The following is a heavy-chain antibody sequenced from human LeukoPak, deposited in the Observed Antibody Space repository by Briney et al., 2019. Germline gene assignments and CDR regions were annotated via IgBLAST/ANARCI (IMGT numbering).Heavy chain of an antibody. D-gene: IGHD3-22*01. CDR2: IRWHSRSI. CDR1: RFTLDDFS. CDR3: TKDLSSQWFTDIRHYGMNV. Sequence: GGCLRLSCAVSRFTLDDFSMHWARQASGKGLEWGAGIRWHSRSIGYADSVEGRFTIYRDNAKNSVSLQMNSLRTEDTALYYCTKDLSSQWFTDIRHYGMNVWVQGTTVAVSS. J-gene: IGHJ6*02. V-gene: IGHV3-9*01.